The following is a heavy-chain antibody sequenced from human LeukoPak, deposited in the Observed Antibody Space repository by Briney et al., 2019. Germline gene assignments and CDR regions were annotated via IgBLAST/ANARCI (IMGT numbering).Heavy chain of an antibody. Sequence: PSETLPLTCTVSGGSISSYYWSWIRQPPGKGLEWIGYIYYSWSTNYNPSLKSRVTISVDTSKNQFSLKLSSVTAADTAVYYCARAKMVAAIDYWGQGTLVTVSS. CDR2: IYYSWST. CDR1: GGSISSYY. CDR3: ARAKMVAAIDY. J-gene: IGHJ4*02. V-gene: IGHV4-59*01. D-gene: IGHD2-15*01.